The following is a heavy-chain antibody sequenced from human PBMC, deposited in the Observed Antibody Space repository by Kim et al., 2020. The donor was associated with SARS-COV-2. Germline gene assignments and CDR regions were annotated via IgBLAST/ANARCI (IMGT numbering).Heavy chain of an antibody. D-gene: IGHD3-10*01. V-gene: IGHV3-33*01. J-gene: IGHJ4*02. CDR3: ARDFRFGAPPADY. Sequence: CARYVKRRFPISRDNSKNTLYLQMNSLRAEDTAVYYCARDFRFGAPPADYWGQGTLVTVSS.